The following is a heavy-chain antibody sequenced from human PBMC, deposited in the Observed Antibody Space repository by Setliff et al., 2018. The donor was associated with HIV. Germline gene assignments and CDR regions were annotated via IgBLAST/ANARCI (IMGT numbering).Heavy chain of an antibody. CDR1: GGSFTGYY. V-gene: IGHV4-34*01. CDR3: ARGALSLTMTKLLSFFVF. CDR2: INHSGNT. Sequence: SETLSLTCAVYGGSFTGYYWTWIRQTPGKGLEWIGEINHSGNTNYNPSLKSRLTISIDTSKKHFSLNLRSVPAADTAVYYCARGALSLTMTKLLSFFVFWGQGTLVTVSS. J-gene: IGHJ4*02. D-gene: IGHD3-22*01.